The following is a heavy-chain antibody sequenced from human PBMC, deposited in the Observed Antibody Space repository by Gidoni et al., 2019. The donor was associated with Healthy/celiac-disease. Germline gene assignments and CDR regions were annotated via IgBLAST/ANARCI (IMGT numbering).Heavy chain of an antibody. D-gene: IGHD3-10*01. V-gene: IGHV1-46*01. CDR3: AIEGRGLYDPIDY. Sequence: QVQLVQSGAEVKKPGASVKVSCKASGYTFTSYYMHWVRQAPGQGLEWMGIINPSGGRTSYAQKFQGRVTMTRDTSTSTVYMELSSLRSEDTAVYYCAIEGRGLYDPIDYWGQGTLVTVSS. CDR2: INPSGGRT. CDR1: GYTFTSYY. J-gene: IGHJ4*02.